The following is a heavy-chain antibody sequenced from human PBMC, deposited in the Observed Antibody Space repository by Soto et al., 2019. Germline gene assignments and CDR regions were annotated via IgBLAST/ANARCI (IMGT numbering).Heavy chain of an antibody. CDR2: MNPNSGNT. V-gene: IGHV1-8*01. J-gene: IGHJ4*02. Sequence: QVQLVQSGAEVKKPGASMKVSCKASGYDFSSFDINWVRQAPGQGLEWMGWMNPNSGNTGYAQRFPGRVNNTRDSSINTAYMDVKSLRSEDTAGLFLARSRIFGYRGYETIGGLDYWGRGTLVTVS. CDR3: ARSRIFGYRGYETIGGLDY. CDR1: GYDFSSFD. D-gene: IGHD5-12*01.